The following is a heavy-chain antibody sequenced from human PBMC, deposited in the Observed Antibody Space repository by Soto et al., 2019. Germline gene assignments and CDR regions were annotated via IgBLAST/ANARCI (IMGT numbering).Heavy chain of an antibody. V-gene: IGHV1-69*04. CDR3: ARDESSAYCGGVCYPTH. J-gene: IGHJ4*02. CDR2: IIPILGIA. Sequence: ASVKVSCKASGGTFSSYAISWVRQAPGQGLEWMGRIIPILGIANYAQKFQGRVTITADKSTSTAYMELSSLRSEATDVYDCARDESSAYCGGVCYPTHWGQGTLVTVSS. D-gene: IGHD2-21*02. CDR1: GGTFSSYA.